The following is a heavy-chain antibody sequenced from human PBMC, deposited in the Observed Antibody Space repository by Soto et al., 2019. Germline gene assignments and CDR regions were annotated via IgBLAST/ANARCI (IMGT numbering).Heavy chain of an antibody. J-gene: IGHJ6*03. Sequence: ASVKVSCKASGYTFTSYGISWVRQAPGQGLEWMGWISAYNGNTNYAQKLQGRVTMTTDTSTSTAYMELRSLRSDDTAVYYCARDLLKSAHDTLKAPTGVPLGYYYYYMDVWGKGTTVTVSS. CDR3: ARDLLKSAHDTLKAPTGVPLGYYYYYMDV. CDR1: GYTFTSYG. CDR2: ISAYNGNT. D-gene: IGHD3-16*01. V-gene: IGHV1-18*01.